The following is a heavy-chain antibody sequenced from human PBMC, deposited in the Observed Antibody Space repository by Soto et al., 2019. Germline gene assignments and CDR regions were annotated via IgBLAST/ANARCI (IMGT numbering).Heavy chain of an antibody. CDR1: GFTFSSYG. Sequence: QVQLVESGGGVVQPGRSLRLSCAASGFTFSSYGMHWVRQAPGKGLEWVAVIWYDGSNTYYADSVKGRFTISRDNSKNTLYREMNSLRAEDTAVYYCARDTNDIVVVVAAHYYYGMDVWGQGPTVTVSS. D-gene: IGHD2-15*01. CDR2: IWYDGSNT. V-gene: IGHV3-33*01. CDR3: ARDTNDIVVVVAAHYYYGMDV. J-gene: IGHJ6*02.